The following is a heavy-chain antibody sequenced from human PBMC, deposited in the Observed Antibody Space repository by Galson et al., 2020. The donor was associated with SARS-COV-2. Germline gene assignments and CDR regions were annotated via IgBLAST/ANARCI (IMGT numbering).Heavy chain of an antibody. J-gene: IGHJ3*02. V-gene: IGHV5-51*01. Sequence: KIGESLKISCKDSGYSFTTSWIGWVRQMPGKGLEWMGIIYPGDSDTRYNPSFQGRVTISADKSISTAYLQWSSLKASDSAIYYCARLGGIQLISTFDIWGQGTMVTVSS. CDR2: IYPGDSDT. CDR1: GYSFTTSW. CDR3: ARLGGIQLISTFDI. D-gene: IGHD5-18*01.